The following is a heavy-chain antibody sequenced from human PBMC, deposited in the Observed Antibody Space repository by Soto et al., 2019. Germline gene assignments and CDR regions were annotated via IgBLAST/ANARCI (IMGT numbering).Heavy chain of an antibody. CDR1: GCTFTSYG. CDR2: ISAYNGNT. Sequence: GASVKVSCKASGCTFTSYGISWVRQAPGQGLEWMGWISAYNGNTNYAQKLQGRVTMTTDTSTSTAYMELRSLRSDDTAVYYCAREKRVRGYYYYGMDVWGQGTTVTVSS. CDR3: AREKRVRGYYYYGMDV. V-gene: IGHV1-18*04. J-gene: IGHJ6*02.